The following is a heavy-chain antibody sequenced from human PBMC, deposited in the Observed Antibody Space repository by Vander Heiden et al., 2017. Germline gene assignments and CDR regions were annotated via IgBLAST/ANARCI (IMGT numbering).Heavy chain of an antibody. J-gene: IGHJ4*02. Sequence: EVQLLESGVGWVQHGASLHAACSAFGFTVGGYAMSWVRQDPGKGLEWVSAISGSGGSTYYADSVKGRFTISRDNSKNTLYLQMNSLRAEDTAVYYCAKDCDCWSGYSYFDYWGQGTLVTVSS. CDR2: ISGSGGST. V-gene: IGHV3-23*01. CDR3: AKDCDCWSGYSYFDY. D-gene: IGHD3-3*01. CDR1: GFTVGGYA.